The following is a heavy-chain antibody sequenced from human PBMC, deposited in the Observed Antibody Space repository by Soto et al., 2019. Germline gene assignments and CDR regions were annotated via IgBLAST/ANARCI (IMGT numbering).Heavy chain of an antibody. J-gene: IGHJ4*02. CDR1: GFTFSSYW. CDR3: ASLSAAVDF. V-gene: IGHV3-74*01. D-gene: IGHD6-13*01. CDR2: IDTDGNSR. Sequence: GGSLRLPCAASGFTFSSYWMHWLRQSPGRELVWVSEIDTDGNSRNYADSVKGRFTISRDNANNTLYLQMNSLTAEDRAVYFGASLSAAVDFWGRGTLVTVSS.